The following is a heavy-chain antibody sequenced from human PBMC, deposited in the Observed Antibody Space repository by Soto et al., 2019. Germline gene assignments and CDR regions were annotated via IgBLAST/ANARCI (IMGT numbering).Heavy chain of an antibody. V-gene: IGHV4-39*01. CDR2: IYYSGST. Sequence: PSETLSLTCTVSGGSISSSSYYWGWIRQPPGKGLEWIGIIYYSGSTYYNPSLKSRVTISVDTSKNQFSLKLSSVSATDTAVYYCATSNWFYPWGQGTLVTVSS. CDR3: ATSNWFYP. CDR1: GGSISSSSYY. J-gene: IGHJ5*02.